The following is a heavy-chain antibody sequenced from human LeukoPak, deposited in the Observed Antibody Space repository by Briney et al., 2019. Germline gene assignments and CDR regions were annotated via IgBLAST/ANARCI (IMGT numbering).Heavy chain of an antibody. V-gene: IGHV1-18*01. CDR3: AREVGAYDHCSSTSCYPKTGWFDP. D-gene: IGHD2-2*01. Sequence: ASVTVSCKASGYTFTSYGISWVRQAPGQGLEWMGWISAYNGNTNYAQKLQGRVTITTDTSTSTAYMELRSLRSDDTAVYYCAREVGAYDHCSSTSCYPKTGWFDPWGQGTLVTVSS. J-gene: IGHJ5*02. CDR2: ISAYNGNT. CDR1: GYTFTSYG.